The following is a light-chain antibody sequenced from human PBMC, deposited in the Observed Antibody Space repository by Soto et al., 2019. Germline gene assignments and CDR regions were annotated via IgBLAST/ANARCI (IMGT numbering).Light chain of an antibody. V-gene: IGKV3-11*01. CDR2: EVS. Sequence: EIVLTQSPATLSLSPGERATLSCRASQILTNYLNWYQQKPGQAPRLLIYEVSNRATGIPARFSGSGSGTDFTLTISSLEPEDFAAYYCQQRSNWPLTFGGGTKVELK. J-gene: IGKJ4*01. CDR1: QILTNY. CDR3: QQRSNWPLT.